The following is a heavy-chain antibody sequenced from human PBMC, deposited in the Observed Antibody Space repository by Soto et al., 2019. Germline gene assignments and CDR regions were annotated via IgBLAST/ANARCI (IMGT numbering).Heavy chain of an antibody. V-gene: IGHV1-69*13. CDR1: VYTFTGYY. CDR2: IIPIFGTA. J-gene: IGHJ5*02. Sequence: SVTVSCKASVYTFTGYYMHWVRQAPGQGLEWMGGIIPIFGTANYAQKFQGRVTITADESTSTAYMELSSLRSEDTAVYYCARFTHCSGGSCYDGVWFDPWGQGTLVTVSS. CDR3: ARFTHCSGGSCYDGVWFDP. D-gene: IGHD2-15*01.